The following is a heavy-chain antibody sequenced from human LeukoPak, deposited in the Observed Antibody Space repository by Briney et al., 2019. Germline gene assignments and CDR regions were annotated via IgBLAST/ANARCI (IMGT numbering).Heavy chain of an antibody. CDR3: ARERHDAFDI. Sequence: GGSLRHSSADSGFTFSSYWLYWVRQAPGKGLEWVANIKQDGSEKYYVDSVKGRFTISRDNAKNSLYLQMNSLRAEDTAVYYCARERHDAFDIWGRRTMVTVSS. D-gene: IGHD1-1*01. CDR2: IKQDGSEK. V-gene: IGHV3-7*04. J-gene: IGHJ3*02. CDR1: GFTFSSYW.